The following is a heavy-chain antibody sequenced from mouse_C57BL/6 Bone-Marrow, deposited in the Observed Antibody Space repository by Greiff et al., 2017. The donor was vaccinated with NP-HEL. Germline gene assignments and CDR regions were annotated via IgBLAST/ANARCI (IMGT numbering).Heavy chain of an antibody. J-gene: IGHJ3*01. CDR3: ARKGDGNYAWFAY. V-gene: IGHV2-2*01. CDR2: IWRGGST. D-gene: IGHD2-1*01. Sequence: QVQLQQSGPGLVQPSQSLSITCTVSGFSLTSYGVHWVRQSPGKGLEWLGVIWRGGSTDYNAAFISRLSISKDNSKSQVFFKMNSLQADDTAIYYCARKGDGNYAWFAYWGQGTLVTVSA. CDR1: GFSLTSYG.